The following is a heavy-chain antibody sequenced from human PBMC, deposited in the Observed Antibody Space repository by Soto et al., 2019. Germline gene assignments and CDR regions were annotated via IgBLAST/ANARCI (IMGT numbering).Heavy chain of an antibody. Sequence: SETLSLTCTVSGGSISSGDYYWSWIRQPPGKGLEWIGYIYYSGSTYYNPSLKSRVTISVDTSKNQFSLKLSSVTAADTAVYYCARERRPAAFPYYYYGMDVWGQGTTVTVSS. CDR1: GGSISSGDYY. CDR2: IYYSGST. D-gene: IGHD2-2*01. V-gene: IGHV4-30-4*01. CDR3: ARERRPAAFPYYYYGMDV. J-gene: IGHJ6*02.